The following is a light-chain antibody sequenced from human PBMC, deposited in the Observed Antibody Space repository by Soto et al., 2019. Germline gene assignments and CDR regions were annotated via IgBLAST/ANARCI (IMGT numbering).Light chain of an antibody. V-gene: IGKV1-17*03. Sequence: DIQMTQSPSDMSASVGGRDTITCRASQDISNFLVWFQQRPGKVPKRLMYSANRLESGVPSRFSGSGSGTEFTLTISSLQPEDFATYYCLQHKSYPRTFGQGTKVDIK. J-gene: IGKJ1*01. CDR2: SAN. CDR1: QDISNF. CDR3: LQHKSYPRT.